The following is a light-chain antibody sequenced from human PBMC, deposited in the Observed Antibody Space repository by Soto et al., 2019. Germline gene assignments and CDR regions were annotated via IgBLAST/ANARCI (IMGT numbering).Light chain of an antibody. CDR2: GAS. V-gene: IGKV3-20*01. J-gene: IGKJ3*01. CDR3: QQYGSSLL. Sequence: EIVLTQSPGTLSLSPGERATLSCRASQSVSSSYLAWYQQKPGQAPRLLIYGASSRATGIPDRFSGSGSGXXXXXXISRLEPEDFAVYYCQQYGSSLLFGPGTKVDIK. CDR1: QSVSSSY.